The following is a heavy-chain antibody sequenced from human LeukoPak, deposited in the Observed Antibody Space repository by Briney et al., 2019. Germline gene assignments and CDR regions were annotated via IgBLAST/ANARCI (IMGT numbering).Heavy chain of an antibody. CDR2: NYHSGRS. D-gene: IGHD2-15*01. J-gene: IGHJ3*02. CDR3: ARILGAYCIGGSCPGAFDI. CDR1: GYSISSGYY. Sequence: PSETLSLTCAVSGYSISSGYYWGWIRQHPGKGLEWIGSNYHSGRSSYNPSLKSRVTISVDTSKNQFSLRLSSVTAADTAVYYCARILGAYCIGGSCPGAFDIWGQGRKATVSS. V-gene: IGHV4-38-2*01.